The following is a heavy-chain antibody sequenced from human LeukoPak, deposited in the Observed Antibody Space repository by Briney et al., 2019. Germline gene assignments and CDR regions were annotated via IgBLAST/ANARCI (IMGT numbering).Heavy chain of an antibody. J-gene: IGHJ6*02. CDR2: IYSGDSDV. CDR1: GYIFTSYW. CDR3: ARHGDDCSSTSCYYYYYYGMDV. V-gene: IGHV5-51*01. D-gene: IGHD2-2*01. Sequence: GESLKISCKGSGYIFTSYWIGWVRQLPGEGLEWMGIIYSGDSDVRFGPSFQGQVTTSVDRSISTAYLQWSSLKASDTAIYYCARHGDDCSSTSCYYYYYYGMDVWGQGTTVTVSS.